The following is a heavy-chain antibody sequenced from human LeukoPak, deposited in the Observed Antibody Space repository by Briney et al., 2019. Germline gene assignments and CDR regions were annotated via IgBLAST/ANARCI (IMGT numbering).Heavy chain of an antibody. V-gene: IGHV4-59*01. CDR2: SYYSGST. J-gene: IGHJ4*02. CDR3: ARGNGYNYY. D-gene: IGHD5-24*01. CDR1: GGSMSGFY. Sequence: SETLSLTCTVSGGSMSGFYWSWIRQPPGKGLEWIGYSYYSGSTNYNPSLKSRVTISVDTSKNQFSLKLSSVTAADTALYYCARGNGYNYYWGQGTLVTVSS.